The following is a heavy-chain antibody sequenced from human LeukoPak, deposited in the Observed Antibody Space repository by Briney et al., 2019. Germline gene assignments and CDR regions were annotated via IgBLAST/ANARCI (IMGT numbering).Heavy chain of an antibody. CDR2: INPNSGGT. V-gene: IGHV1-2*02. CDR3: ARDEPDCSSTSCYFYNWFDP. D-gene: IGHD2-2*01. CDR1: GYTFTGYY. J-gene: IGHJ5*02. Sequence: GASVKVSCKASGYTFTGYYMHWVRQAPGQGLEWMGWINPNSGGTNYAQKFQGRVTMTRDTSISTAYMELSRLRSDDTAVYYCARDEPDCSSTSCYFYNWFDPWGQGTLVTVSS.